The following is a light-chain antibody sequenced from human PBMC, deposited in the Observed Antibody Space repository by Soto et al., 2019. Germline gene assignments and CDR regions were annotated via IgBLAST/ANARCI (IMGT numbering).Light chain of an antibody. Sequence: IQLTQSPSSLSASVGDRVTITCRASQGISSYLAWYQQKPGKAPKLLIYAASTLQSGVPSRFSGSGSGTDFTLTISSLQPEDFVTYYCQQLNSYPRTFGQGTTADIK. J-gene: IGKJ1*01. CDR3: QQLNSYPRT. CDR2: AAS. CDR1: QGISSY. V-gene: IGKV1-9*01.